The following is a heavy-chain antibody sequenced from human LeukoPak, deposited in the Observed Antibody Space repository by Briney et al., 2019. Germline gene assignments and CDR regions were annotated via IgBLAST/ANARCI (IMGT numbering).Heavy chain of an antibody. Sequence: SVKVSCKASGGTFSNYAINWVRQAPGQGLEWMGGTIPMFGTAHYAQKFQGRVTITADESTSTAYMELSSLRSEDTAVYYCARGWLAETMVVTPYNYWGQGTPVTVSS. D-gene: IGHD4-23*01. CDR2: TIPMFGTA. V-gene: IGHV1-69*01. J-gene: IGHJ4*02. CDR1: GGTFSNYA. CDR3: ARGWLAETMVVTPYNY.